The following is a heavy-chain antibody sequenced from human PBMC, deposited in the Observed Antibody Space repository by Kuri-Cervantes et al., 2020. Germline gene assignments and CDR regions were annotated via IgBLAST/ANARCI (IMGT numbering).Heavy chain of an antibody. CDR1: GFTFSSYS. CDR2: ISSSSSTI. J-gene: IGHJ6*02. Sequence: GGSLRLSCAASGFTFSSYSMNWVRQAPGKGLEWVSYISSSSSTIYYADSVKGRFTISRDNAKNSLYLQMNSLRAEDTAVYYCASGGGITMVRGRGYYGMDVWGQGTTVTVSS. D-gene: IGHD3-10*01. CDR3: ASGGGITMVRGRGYYGMDV. V-gene: IGHV3-48*04.